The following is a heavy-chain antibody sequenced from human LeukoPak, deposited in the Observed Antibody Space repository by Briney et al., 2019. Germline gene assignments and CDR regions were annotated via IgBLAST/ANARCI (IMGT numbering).Heavy chain of an antibody. CDR2: IDHRGTA. V-gene: IGHV4-34*01. D-gene: IGHD3-3*01. J-gene: IGHJ4*02. Sequence: PSETLSLTCAAYGASYNAYYWSWIRQPPGKGLEWIGDIDHRGTATYNPSLKSRLTISADASKNQFSLKLNSVTDADTAVYYCAVGITILGVAASFDSWGQGSLVIVSS. CDR3: AVGITILGVAASFDS. CDR1: GASYNAYY.